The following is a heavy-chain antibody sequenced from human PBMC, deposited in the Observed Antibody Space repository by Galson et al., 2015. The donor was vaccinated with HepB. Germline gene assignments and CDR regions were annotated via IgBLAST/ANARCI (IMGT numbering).Heavy chain of an antibody. CDR1: GFTISSYG. CDR2: ISYDGSNK. CDR3: AKEDYIAAAGAYFDY. J-gene: IGHJ4*02. V-gene: IGHV3-30*18. Sequence: SLRLSCAASGFTISSYGMHWVRRAPGKGLEWVAVISYDGSNKYYADSVKGRFTISRDNSKNTLYLQMNSLRAEDTAVYYCAKEDYIAAAGAYFDYWGQGTLVTVSS. D-gene: IGHD6-13*01.